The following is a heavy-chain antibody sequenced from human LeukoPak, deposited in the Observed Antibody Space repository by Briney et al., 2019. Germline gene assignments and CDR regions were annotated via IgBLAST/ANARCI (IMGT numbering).Heavy chain of an antibody. CDR1: GFTFSSYG. V-gene: IGHV3-30*18. CDR3: AKDLWGRLRYSYGPIAFDI. Sequence: PGRSLRLSCAASGFTFSSYGMHWVRQAPGKGLEWVAVISYDGSNKYYADSVRGRFTISRDNSKNTLYLQMNSLRAEDTAVYYCAKDLWGRLRYSYGPIAFDIWGQGTMVTVSS. J-gene: IGHJ3*02. CDR2: ISYDGSNK. D-gene: IGHD5-18*01.